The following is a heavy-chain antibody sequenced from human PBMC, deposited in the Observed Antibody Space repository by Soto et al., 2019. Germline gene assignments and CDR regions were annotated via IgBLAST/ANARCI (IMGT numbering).Heavy chain of an antibody. CDR1: GFTFSRYA. V-gene: IGHV3-30-3*01. CDR3: ARDRGLKCFDY. Sequence: PGGSLRLSCAASGFTFSRYAMHWVRQAPGKGLEWVAVISYDGSNKYYADSVKGRFTISRDNSKNTLYLQMNSLRAEDTAVYYCARDRGLKCFDYWGQGTLVTVSS. CDR2: ISYDGSNK. J-gene: IGHJ4*02. D-gene: IGHD3-10*01.